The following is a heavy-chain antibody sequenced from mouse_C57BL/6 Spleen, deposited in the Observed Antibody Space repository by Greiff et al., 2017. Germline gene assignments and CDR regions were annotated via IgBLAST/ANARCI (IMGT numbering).Heavy chain of an antibody. Sequence: QVQLQQSGAELVRPGSSVKLSCKASGYTFTSYWMHWVKQRPIQGLEWIGNIDPSDSETHYNQMFKDKATLTVDKSSSTAYMQLSSLTSEDSAVYYCAIGDYWGSYAMDYWGQGTSVTVSS. J-gene: IGHJ4*01. CDR3: AIGDYWGSYAMDY. CDR2: IDPSDSET. CDR1: GYTFTSYW. D-gene: IGHD1-1*01. V-gene: IGHV1-52*01.